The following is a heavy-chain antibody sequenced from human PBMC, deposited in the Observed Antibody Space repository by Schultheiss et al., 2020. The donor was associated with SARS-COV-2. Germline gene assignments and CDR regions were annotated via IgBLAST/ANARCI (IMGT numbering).Heavy chain of an antibody. Sequence: SQTLSLTCAVYGGSFSGYYWTWIRQSPGKGLEWIGSIYHSGSTYYNPSLKSRVTISVDTSKNQFSLKVSSVTAADTAVYYCARDTNLARGWFDPWGQGTLVTGSS. CDR2: IYHSGST. V-gene: IGHV4-34*01. CDR1: GGSFSGYY. D-gene: IGHD1-14*01. J-gene: IGHJ5*02. CDR3: ARDTNLARGWFDP.